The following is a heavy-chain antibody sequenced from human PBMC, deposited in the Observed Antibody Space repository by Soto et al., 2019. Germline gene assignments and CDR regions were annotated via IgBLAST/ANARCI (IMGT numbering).Heavy chain of an antibody. CDR2: MNPNSGNT. V-gene: IGHV1-8*01. CDR1: GYTFTSYD. J-gene: IGHJ6*03. Sequence: QVQLVQSGAEVKKPGASVKVSCKASGYTFTSYDINWVRQATGQGLEWMGWMNPNSGNTGYAQKFQGRVTMTRKTSISTAYMELSSLRSEDTAVYYCARAVPYCSSTSCYGYYYYYMDVWGKGTTVTVSS. CDR3: ARAVPYCSSTSCYGYYYYYMDV. D-gene: IGHD2-2*01.